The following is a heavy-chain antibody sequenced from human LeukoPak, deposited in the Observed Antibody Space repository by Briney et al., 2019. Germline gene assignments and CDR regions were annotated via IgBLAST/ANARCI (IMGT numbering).Heavy chain of an antibody. CDR3: ARVGAGAHLDY. CDR1: GFTFSSNS. CDR2: ISTNGGTT. J-gene: IGHJ4*02. Sequence: GGSLRLSCAASGFTFSSNSMHWVRQAPGKGLEYVSAISTNGGTTYYANSVKGRFTISRDNSKNTLYLRMGSLRDEDMGVYYCARVGAGAHLDYWGQGTLVSVSS. D-gene: IGHD1-26*01. V-gene: IGHV3-64*01.